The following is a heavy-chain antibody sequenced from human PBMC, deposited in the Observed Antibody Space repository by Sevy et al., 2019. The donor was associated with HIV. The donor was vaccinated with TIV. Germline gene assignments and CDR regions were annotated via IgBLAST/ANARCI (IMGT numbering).Heavy chain of an antibody. V-gene: IGHV3-21*06. CDR3: ATGPPDGSYDYFDY. J-gene: IGHJ4*02. CDR1: GFTFSRYT. CDR2: ISGSSNYI. D-gene: IGHD1-26*01. Sequence: LSLTCAASGFTFSRYTMNWVRQAPGKGLEWVSSISGSSNYIYYAESLKGRFIVSRDNAKNTLFLQMNSLRADDTAVYYCATGPPDGSYDYFDYWGQGTLVTVSS.